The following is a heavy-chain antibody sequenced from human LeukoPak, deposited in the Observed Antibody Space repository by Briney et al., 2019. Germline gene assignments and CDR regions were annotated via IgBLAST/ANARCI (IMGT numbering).Heavy chain of an antibody. CDR3: ARVLYSYGPGPFDY. CDR2: IIPIFGTA. D-gene: IGHD5-18*01. CDR1: GGTLSSYA. V-gene: IGHV1-69*05. J-gene: IGHJ4*02. Sequence: GASVKVSCKASGGTLSSYAISWVRQAPGQGLEWMGRIIPIFGTANYAQKFQGRVMITTDESTSTAYMELSSLRSEDTAVYYCARVLYSYGPGPFDYWGQGTLVTVSS.